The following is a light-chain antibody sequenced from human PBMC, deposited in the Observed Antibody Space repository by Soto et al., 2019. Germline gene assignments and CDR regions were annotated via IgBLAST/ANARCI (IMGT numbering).Light chain of an antibody. CDR2: AAS. Sequence: MRWDKSSISVFAAVVDRETITCRASQGIDSSFAWYQQKPGKAPKLLIYAASSLQSGVPSRFSGSGSGTEFILTINNLQPEDFASYFCLQVFSFPRTFGLGTKVDIK. CDR1: QGIDSS. J-gene: IGKJ1*01. CDR3: LQVFSFPRT. V-gene: IGKV1-9*01.